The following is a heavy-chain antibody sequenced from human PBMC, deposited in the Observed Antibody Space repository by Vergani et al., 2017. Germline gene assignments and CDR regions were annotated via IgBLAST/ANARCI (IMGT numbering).Heavy chain of an antibody. CDR3: ANSYCSSLSCYAFCGMEV. D-gene: IGHD2-2*01. Sequence: EVQLLESGGGLVQPGGSLRLSCAASGFTFSCYAMSWVRQAPGKGLEWVSAISGSGGSTYYADSVKGRFTISRDNSKNTLYLQMNSLRAEDTTVYYCANSYCSSLSCYAFCGMEVWGQGTTVTVSS. CDR2: ISGSGGST. V-gene: IGHV3-23*01. CDR1: GFTFSCYA. J-gene: IGHJ6*02.